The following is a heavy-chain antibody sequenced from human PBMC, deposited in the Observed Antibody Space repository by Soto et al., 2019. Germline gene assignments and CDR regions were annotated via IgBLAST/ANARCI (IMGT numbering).Heavy chain of an antibody. V-gene: IGHV4-61*08. Sequence: QLQESGPGLVRPSETLSLICTVSGASVTSAGYYWSWIRQPPGKGLEWIGYVSSTGSTIYNSALKSRVTMSLAMPNNQFSLRLDSMTAADTAVYYCARYCSNTNCYMLDYWGQGTLVTASS. J-gene: IGHJ4*02. D-gene: IGHD2-2*02. CDR3: ARYCSNTNCYMLDY. CDR2: VSSTGST. CDR1: GASVTSAGYY.